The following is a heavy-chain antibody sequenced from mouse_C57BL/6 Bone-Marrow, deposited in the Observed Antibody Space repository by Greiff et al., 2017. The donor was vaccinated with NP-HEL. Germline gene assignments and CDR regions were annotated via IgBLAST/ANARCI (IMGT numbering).Heavy chain of an antibody. D-gene: IGHD1-1*01. Sequence: VQLQQSGAELVRPGASVKLSCTASGFNIKDDYMHWVKQRPEQGLEWIGWIDPENGDTEYASKFQGKATITADTSSNTAYLQLSSLTSEDTAVYYCTTITKDGYYLDYWGQGTTLTVSS. CDR3: TTITKDGYYLDY. V-gene: IGHV14-4*01. CDR2: IDPENGDT. J-gene: IGHJ2*01. CDR1: GFNIKDDY.